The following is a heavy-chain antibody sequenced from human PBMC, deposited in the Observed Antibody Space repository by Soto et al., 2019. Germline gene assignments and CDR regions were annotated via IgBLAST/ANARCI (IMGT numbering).Heavy chain of an antibody. J-gene: IGHJ6*02. Sequence: PGESLKISCKGSGYSFTSYWIGWVRQMPGKGLEWMGIIYPGDSDTRYSPSFQGQVTISADKSISTAYLQWSSLKASDTAVYYCARTAPGFYYYYYGMDVWGQGTTVTVSS. D-gene: IGHD5-18*01. CDR3: ARTAPGFYYYYYGMDV. CDR1: GYSFTSYW. CDR2: IYPGDSDT. V-gene: IGHV5-51*01.